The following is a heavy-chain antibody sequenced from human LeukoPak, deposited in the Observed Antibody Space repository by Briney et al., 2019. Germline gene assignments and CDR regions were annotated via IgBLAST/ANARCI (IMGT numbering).Heavy chain of an antibody. D-gene: IGHD3-10*01. V-gene: IGHV3-7*01. CDR2: IKYDASEQ. J-gene: IGHJ3*02. CDR1: GSTFSNYW. Sequence: GGSLRLSCAASGSTFSNYWMGWVRQAPGKGLEWVANIKYDASEQYYVDSVKGRFTISRDNAKNSLYLQMNILRAEDTAVYYCARDSVRGRPLVAFDIWGQGTMVTVSS. CDR3: ARDSVRGRPLVAFDI.